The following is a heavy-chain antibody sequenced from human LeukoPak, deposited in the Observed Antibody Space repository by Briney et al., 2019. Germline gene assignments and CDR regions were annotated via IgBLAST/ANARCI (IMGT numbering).Heavy chain of an antibody. D-gene: IGHD3-22*01. CDR2: IIPILGIA. V-gene: IGHV1-69*04. J-gene: IGHJ4*02. CDR1: GGTFSSYA. Sequence: SVKVSCKASGGTFSSYAISWVRQAPGQGLEWMGRIIPILGIANYAQKFQGRVTITADKSTSTAYMELSSLRSEDTAVYYCASDLGSGYFGYWGQGTLVTVSS. CDR3: ASDLGSGYFGY.